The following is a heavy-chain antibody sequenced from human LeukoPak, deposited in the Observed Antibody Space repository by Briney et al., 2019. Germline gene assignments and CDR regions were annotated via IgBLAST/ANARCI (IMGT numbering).Heavy chain of an antibody. Sequence: ASVKVSCKASGFPFDNFGLTWVRQAPGQGLEWMGWISAYNGNTHYAQKFRGRLTLTTETSTSTAYLELRSLKSDDTAVYYCARDRVGGDLTGVSLYWGQGTLVTVSS. J-gene: IGHJ4*01. CDR3: ARDRVGGDLTGVSLY. CDR1: GFPFDNFG. D-gene: IGHD4-17*01. CDR2: ISAYNGNT. V-gene: IGHV1-18*01.